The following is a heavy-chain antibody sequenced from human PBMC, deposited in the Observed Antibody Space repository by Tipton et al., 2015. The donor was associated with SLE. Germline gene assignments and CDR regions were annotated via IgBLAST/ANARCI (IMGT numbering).Heavy chain of an antibody. CDR2: IYTSGST. V-gene: IGHV4-61*09. CDR3: ARTEQQLNDAFDI. D-gene: IGHD6-13*01. CDR1: GGSISSGSYY. Sequence: TLSLTCTVSGGSISSGSYYWSWIRQPAGKGLEWIGHIYTSGSTNYNPSLQSRVTISVDTSKNQFSLKLSSVTAADTAVYYCARTEQQLNDAFDIWGQGTMVTVSS. J-gene: IGHJ3*02.